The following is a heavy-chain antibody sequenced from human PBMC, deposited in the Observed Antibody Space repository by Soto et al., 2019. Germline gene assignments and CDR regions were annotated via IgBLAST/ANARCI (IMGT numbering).Heavy chain of an antibody. CDR3: ARDRGSYGMDV. CDR2: VSPIGTP. V-gene: IGHV4-31*03. CDR1: GDSFSGGYY. J-gene: IGHJ6*02. Sequence: QVQLQESGPGLVKPSQTLSLTCTVSGDSFSGGYYWSWVRQRPRKGLEWIGYVSPIGTPYYSPSLNSRVSISIDTSKNQLSLEVRSVTAADTAVYYCARDRGSYGMDVWGQGSTVTASS.